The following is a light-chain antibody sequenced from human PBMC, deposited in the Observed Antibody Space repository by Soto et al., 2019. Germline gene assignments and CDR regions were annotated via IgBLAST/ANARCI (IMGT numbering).Light chain of an antibody. CDR1: QRSSSW. CDR2: DAS. V-gene: IGKV1-5*01. Sequence: DIQMTQSPSTLSASVGDRVSITCRAIQRSSSWLAWYQQKPGKAPKLLIYDASSLESGVPSRFSGSGSGTEFTLSIRSLQPDDFATYYCQQYNSYPWTFGQGTKVEIK. J-gene: IGKJ1*01. CDR3: QQYNSYPWT.